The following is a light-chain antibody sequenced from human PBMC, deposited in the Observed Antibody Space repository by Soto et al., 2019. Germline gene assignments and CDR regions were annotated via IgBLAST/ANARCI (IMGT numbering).Light chain of an antibody. CDR2: DVS. Sequence: QSALTQPASVSGSPGQSITISCTGTSSDVGAYNLVSWYQQHPGRAPKLFIFDVSDRPSGVSDRFSGSKSGNTASLPISGLQAEDEASYYCSSYTNTSTLVFGGGTKLTVL. CDR1: SSDVGAYNL. V-gene: IGLV2-14*02. J-gene: IGLJ3*02. CDR3: SSYTNTSTLV.